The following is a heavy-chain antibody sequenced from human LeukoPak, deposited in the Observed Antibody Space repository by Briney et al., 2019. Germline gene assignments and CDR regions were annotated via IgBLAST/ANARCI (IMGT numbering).Heavy chain of an antibody. V-gene: IGHV6-1*01. CDR2: TYYRSKWYN. CDR3: ARVNSWTEEPDTGFDY. Sequence: SQTLSLTCAIYGDSVSSTRAAWNWIRQSPSKGLEWLGRTYYRSKWYNDYAVSVKSRITISPDTSKNQFSLQLNSVTPEDTAVYYCARVNSWTEEPDTGFDYWGQGTLVTVSS. D-gene: IGHD1-14*01. CDR1: GDSVSSTRAA. J-gene: IGHJ4*02.